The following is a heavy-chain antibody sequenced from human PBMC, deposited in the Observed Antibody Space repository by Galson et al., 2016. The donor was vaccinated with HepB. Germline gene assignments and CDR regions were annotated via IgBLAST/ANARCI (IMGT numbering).Heavy chain of an antibody. J-gene: IGHJ4*02. CDR3: ARGVLANWGPIDY. CDR2: IYYSGST. CDR1: GGSISSYY. Sequence: SETLSLTCTVSGGSISSYYWSWIRQPPGKGLEWIGYIYYSGSTNYNPSLKSRVTISVDTSKNQFSLKLSSVTAADTAVYYCARGVLANWGPIDYWGQGTLVTVSP. V-gene: IGHV4-59*01. D-gene: IGHD7-27*01.